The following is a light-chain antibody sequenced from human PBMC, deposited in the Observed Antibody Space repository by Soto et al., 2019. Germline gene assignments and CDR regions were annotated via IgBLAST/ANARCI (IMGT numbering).Light chain of an antibody. CDR3: QQYDSIPPH. V-gene: IGKV1-33*01. CDR2: DAT. CDR1: QDISNY. J-gene: IGKJ2*01. Sequence: DIQMTQSPSSLSAYVGDRVTISCHASQDISNYLNWYQQKPGRAPKLLVSDATNLETGVPSRFSGGGSGTDFTLTITSLQPEDIATYYCQQYDSIPPHFGQGTKVEIK.